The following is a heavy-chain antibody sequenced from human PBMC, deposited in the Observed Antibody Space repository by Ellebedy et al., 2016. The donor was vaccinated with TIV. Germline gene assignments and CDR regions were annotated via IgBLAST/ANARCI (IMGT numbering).Heavy chain of an antibody. CDR1: GFTFSDYY. CDR3: VRDTYYYGSGTYYKGFDY. J-gene: IGHJ4*02. V-gene: IGHV3-11*04. Sequence: GESLKISCAVSGFTFSDYYMSWIRQAPGKGLEWVSYISSCGSILNYADSVKGRFTISRDNAKNSQYLQMNSLRAEDTAVYYCVRDTYYYGSGTYYKGFDYWGQGTLVTVSS. D-gene: IGHD3-10*01. CDR2: ISSCGSIL.